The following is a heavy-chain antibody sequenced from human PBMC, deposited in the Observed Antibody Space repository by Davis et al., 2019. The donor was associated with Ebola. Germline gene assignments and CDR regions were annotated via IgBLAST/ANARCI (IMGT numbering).Heavy chain of an antibody. CDR2: MNAGNGNT. J-gene: IGHJ4*02. CDR1: GYTFGTYT. V-gene: IGHV1-3*01. D-gene: IGHD1-1*01. Sequence: ASVKVSCKASGYTFGTYTIHWVRQAPGQSLEWVGWMNAGNGNTKYSEKFQGRVTFSRDTSTNTAYMELSSLRSEDTAVYFCTRRNWNFDYWGQGTLVAVSS. CDR3: TRRNWNFDY.